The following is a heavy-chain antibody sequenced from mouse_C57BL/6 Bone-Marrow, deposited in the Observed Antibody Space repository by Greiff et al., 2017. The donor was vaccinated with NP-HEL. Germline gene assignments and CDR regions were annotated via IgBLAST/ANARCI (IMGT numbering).Heavy chain of an antibody. D-gene: IGHD1-1*01. V-gene: IGHV14-4*01. CDR2: IDPENGDT. J-gene: IGHJ2*01. CDR3: TTSYYYGSSYFDY. Sequence: EVKVVESGAELVRPGASVKLSCTASGFNIKDDYMHWVKQRPEQGLEWIGWIDPENGDTEYASKFQGKATITADTSSNTAYLQLSSLTSEDTAVYYCTTSYYYGSSYFDYWGQGTTLTVSS. CDR1: GFNIKDDY.